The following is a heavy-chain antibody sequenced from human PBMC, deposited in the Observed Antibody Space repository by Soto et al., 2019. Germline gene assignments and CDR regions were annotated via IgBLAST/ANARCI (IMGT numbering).Heavy chain of an antibody. Sequence: PWGSMRLSCAASGVTFRDYYMSWIRQAPGKGLEWVSYISSSGSTIYYADSVKGRFTISRDNAKNSLYLQMNSLRAEDTAVYYSARRDSSSGGRVYWGQGTLVTVSS. V-gene: IGHV3-11*01. D-gene: IGHD2-15*01. CDR2: ISSSGSTI. CDR3: ARRDSSSGGRVY. CDR1: GVTFRDYY. J-gene: IGHJ4*02.